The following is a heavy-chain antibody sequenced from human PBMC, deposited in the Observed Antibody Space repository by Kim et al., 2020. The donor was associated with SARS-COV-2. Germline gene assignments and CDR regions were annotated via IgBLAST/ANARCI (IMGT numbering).Heavy chain of an antibody. D-gene: IGHD5-12*01. Sequence: GGSLRLSCAASGFTFSSYAMSWVRQAPGKGLEWVSAISGSGGSTYYADSVKGRFTISRDNSKNTLYLQMNSLRAEDTAVYYCAKVGYNDYYYGMDVWGQGTTVTVSS. J-gene: IGHJ6*02. CDR1: GFTFSSYA. V-gene: IGHV3-23*01. CDR3: AKVGYNDYYYGMDV. CDR2: ISGSGGST.